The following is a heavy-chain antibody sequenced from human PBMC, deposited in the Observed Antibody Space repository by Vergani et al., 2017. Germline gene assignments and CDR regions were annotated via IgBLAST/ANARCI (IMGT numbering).Heavy chain of an antibody. V-gene: IGHV1-8*01. J-gene: IGHJ4*02. CDR2: MNPNSGNT. D-gene: IGHD4-17*01. CDR3: ARGRETYGDYDYYFDY. Sequence: QVQLVQSGAEVKKPGASVKVSCKVSGYTFTSYDIHWVRQATGQGLEWMGWMNPNSGNTGYAQKFQGRVTMTRNTSISTAYMELSSLRSEDTAVYYCARGRETYGDYDYYFDYWGQGTLVTVSS. CDR1: GYTFTSYD.